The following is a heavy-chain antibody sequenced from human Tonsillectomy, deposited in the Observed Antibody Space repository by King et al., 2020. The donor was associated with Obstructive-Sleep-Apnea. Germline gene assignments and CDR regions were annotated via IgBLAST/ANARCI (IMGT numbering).Heavy chain of an antibody. CDR3: TRTRYDILSAHYSWFDS. CDR1: GSSINSNSW. V-gene: IGHV4-28*07. J-gene: IGHJ5*01. CDR2: IYFSGTT. D-gene: IGHD3-9*01. Sequence: VQLPQSGPGLVKPSDTLSLTCVVSGSSINSNSWWGWIRQPPGKGLEWIGHIYFSGTTDYNPSLKSRVTMSVDTSKNQFSLKLKSVTAVDTAVYYCTRTRYDILSAHYSWFDSWGQGTLVAVSS.